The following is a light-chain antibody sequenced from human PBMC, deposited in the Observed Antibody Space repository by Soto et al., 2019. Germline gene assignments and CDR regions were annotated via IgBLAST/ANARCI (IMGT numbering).Light chain of an antibody. CDR1: QNIGGNH. CDR2: ATS. CDR3: QQYRMSPNT. V-gene: IGKV3-20*01. Sequence: PGERATLSCRASQNIGGNHLAWYQQKPGQAPRLLIYATSTRATGIPDRFSGSGSGTDFTLTITRLGPEDFVVYYCQQYRMSPNTFGQGTRVEIK. J-gene: IGKJ1*01.